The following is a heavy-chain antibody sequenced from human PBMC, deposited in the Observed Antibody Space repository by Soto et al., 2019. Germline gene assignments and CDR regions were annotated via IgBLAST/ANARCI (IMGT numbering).Heavy chain of an antibody. J-gene: IGHJ5*02. Sequence: PGGSLRLSCTASGFTFVDYAMSLFCQAPGKGLEWVGFIRSKAYGGTTEYAASVKGRFTISRDDSKSIAYLQMNSLKTEDTAVYYCTRLAEWLFSWFDPWGQRTLVTVSS. CDR2: IRSKAYGGTT. CDR1: GFTFVDYA. CDR3: TRLAEWLFSWFDP. D-gene: IGHD3-3*01. V-gene: IGHV3-49*03.